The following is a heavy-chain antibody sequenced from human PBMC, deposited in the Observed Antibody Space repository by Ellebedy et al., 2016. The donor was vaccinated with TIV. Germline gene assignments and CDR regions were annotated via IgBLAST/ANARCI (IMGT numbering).Heavy chain of an antibody. D-gene: IGHD6-19*01. CDR1: GYPFTNYY. V-gene: IGHV1-46*01. Sequence: AASLKVSCKASGYPFTNYYMHWVRQAPGQGLEWMGIINPTAGSTSSAQKFQGRVTMTSDTSTRTVYMELSSLRSEDTAVYYCARAPSVDPHMDVWGQGTTVTVSS. CDR2: INPTAGST. J-gene: IGHJ6*02. CDR3: ARAPSVDPHMDV.